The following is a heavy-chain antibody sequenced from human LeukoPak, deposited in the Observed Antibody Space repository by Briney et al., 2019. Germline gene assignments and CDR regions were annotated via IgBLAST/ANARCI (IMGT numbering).Heavy chain of an antibody. CDR1: GITLRNYG. D-gene: IGHD3-22*01. Sequence: GGSLRLSCAVSGITLRNYGMSWVRQAPGKGLEWGAGISDSGGSTNYADSVKGRFTISRDNPKNTLYLQMNSLRAEDTAVYFCAKRGVVIRVILVGFHKEAYYFDSWGQGALVTVSS. CDR3: AKRGVVIRVILVGFHKEAYYFDS. CDR2: ISDSGGST. J-gene: IGHJ4*02. V-gene: IGHV3-23*01.